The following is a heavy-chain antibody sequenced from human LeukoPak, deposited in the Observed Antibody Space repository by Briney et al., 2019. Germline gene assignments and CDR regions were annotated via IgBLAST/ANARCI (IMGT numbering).Heavy chain of an antibody. CDR2: VSPSSGGT. Sequence: ASVEVSCKASGYTFTDYYIHWVRQAPGQGLEWMGWVSPSSGGTLYAQEFQGRVTLTRDTSISTAYMELSSLRSGDTAVYFCAIRRRSGWPFDFWGQGSLVTVSS. J-gene: IGHJ4*02. CDR1: GYTFTDYY. D-gene: IGHD6-19*01. CDR3: AIRRRSGWPFDF. V-gene: IGHV1-2*02.